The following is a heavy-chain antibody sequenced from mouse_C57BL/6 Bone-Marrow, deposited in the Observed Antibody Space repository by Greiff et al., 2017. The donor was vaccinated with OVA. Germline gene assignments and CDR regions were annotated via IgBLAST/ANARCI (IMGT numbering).Heavy chain of an antibody. CDR2: IHPNSGST. Sequence: VQLQQPGAELVKPWASVKLSCKASGYTFTSYWMHWVKQRPGQGLEWIGMIHPNSGSTNYNEKFKSKATLTVDKSSSTAYMQLSSLTSEDSAVYYCARMGWLLHFAYWGQGTLVTVSA. D-gene: IGHD2-3*01. V-gene: IGHV1-64*01. CDR3: ARMGWLLHFAY. J-gene: IGHJ3*01. CDR1: GYTFTSYW.